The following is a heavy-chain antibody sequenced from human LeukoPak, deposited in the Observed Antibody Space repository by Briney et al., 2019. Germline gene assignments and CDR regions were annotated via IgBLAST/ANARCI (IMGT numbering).Heavy chain of an antibody. J-gene: IGHJ3*02. Sequence: ASVKVSCKNPGYSIAGYYIHWVRQAPGQGLEWMGRLNPNYRDTNFAQRFQGRVTMTRDTTITTAFMELNNRRSDDTAIYYCARGAYDYDAFDIWGQGTMVTVSS. V-gene: IGHV1-2*06. D-gene: IGHD4-11*01. CDR3: ARGAYDYDAFDI. CDR1: GYSIAGYY. CDR2: LNPNYRDT.